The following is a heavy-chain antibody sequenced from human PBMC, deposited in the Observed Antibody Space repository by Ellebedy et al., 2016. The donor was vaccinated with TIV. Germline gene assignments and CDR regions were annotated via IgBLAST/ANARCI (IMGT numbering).Heavy chain of an antibody. CDR1: GFTFSNAW. D-gene: IGHD3-22*01. V-gene: IGHV3-15*01. Sequence: GESLKISCAASGFTFSNAWMSWVRQAPGKGLEWVGRIKSKTDGGTTDYAAPVKGRFTISRDDSKNTLYLQMNSLKTDDTAVYYCTTEDSTYYYDSSGYSLWYFDYWGQGTLVTVSS. CDR2: IKSKTDGGTT. J-gene: IGHJ4*02. CDR3: TTEDSTYYYDSSGYSLWYFDY.